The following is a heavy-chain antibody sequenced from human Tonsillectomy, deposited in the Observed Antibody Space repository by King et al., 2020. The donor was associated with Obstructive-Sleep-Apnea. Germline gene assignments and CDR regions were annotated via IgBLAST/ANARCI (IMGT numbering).Heavy chain of an antibody. CDR3: ARDKRVGYFDF. CDR2: ISSTSGPI. V-gene: IGHV3-48*04. CDR1: GFNFGSYS. J-gene: IGHJ4*02. D-gene: IGHD6-25*01. Sequence: VQLVESGGGLVPPGGSLRLSCAASGFNFGSYSMHWVRQTPGKGLEWVSYISSTSGPIYYADSVKGRFTISRDNVMSSLTLQMDNLRAEDAGIYFCARDKRVGYFDFWGQGALVTVSS.